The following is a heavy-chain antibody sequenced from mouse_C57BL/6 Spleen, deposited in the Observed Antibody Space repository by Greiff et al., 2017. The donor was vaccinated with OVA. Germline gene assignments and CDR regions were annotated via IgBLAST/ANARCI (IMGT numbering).Heavy chain of an antibody. CDR2: IYPGDGDT. Sequence: VQLQQSGAELVKPGASVKISCKASGYAFSSYWMNWVKQRPGKGLEWIGQIYPGDGDTNYNGKFKGKATLTADKYSSTAYMQLSSLTSEDSAVYFCARRGSNYGGLFDYWGQGTTLTVSS. D-gene: IGHD2-5*01. J-gene: IGHJ2*01. CDR3: ARRGSNYGGLFDY. CDR1: GYAFSSYW. V-gene: IGHV1-80*01.